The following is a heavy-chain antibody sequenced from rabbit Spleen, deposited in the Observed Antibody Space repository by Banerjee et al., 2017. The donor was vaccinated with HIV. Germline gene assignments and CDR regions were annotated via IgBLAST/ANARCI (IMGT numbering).Heavy chain of an antibody. CDR2: IYAGSSGST. V-gene: IGHV1S45*01. CDR3: ARNYVSAFDP. CDR1: GFSFSGDYW. Sequence: QQQLVESGGGLVKPGASLTLTCTASGFSFSGDYWICWVRQAPGKGLEWIGCIYAGSSGSTYYASWVNGRFTVSKASSTTVTLQMTSLTAADTATYFCARNYVSAFDPWGQGTLVTVS. D-gene: IGHD1-1*01. J-gene: IGHJ2*01.